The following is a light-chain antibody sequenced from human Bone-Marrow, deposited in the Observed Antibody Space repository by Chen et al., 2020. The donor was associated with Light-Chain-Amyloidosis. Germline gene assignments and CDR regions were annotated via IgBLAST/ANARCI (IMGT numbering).Light chain of an antibody. V-gene: IGKV3D-15*01. J-gene: IGKJ5*01. CDR3: QQYNKWPPGIT. Sequence: EIVMTQSPATLSVSPGERVTLSCRASQSISSNLAWYQQKPGQAPRLLIYGASTRASGIPARFSGSGSGTGFTLTITSLQSEDFAVYYCQQYNKWPPGITFGQGTRLKIK. CDR1: QSISSN. CDR2: GAS.